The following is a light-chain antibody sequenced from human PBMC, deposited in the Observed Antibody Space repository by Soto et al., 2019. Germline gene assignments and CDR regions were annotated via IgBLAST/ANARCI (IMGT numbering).Light chain of an antibody. V-gene: IGKV3-11*01. CDR2: DAS. Sequence: EIVLTQSPATLSLSPGERATLSCRASQSVSSYLAWYQQKPGQAPRLLIYDASNRATGIPARFSGSGSGTDFTLTISSLEPEDFAVYYCQRRSNWPISFGAGTNVHIK. J-gene: IGKJ3*01. CDR3: QRRSNWPIS. CDR1: QSVSSY.